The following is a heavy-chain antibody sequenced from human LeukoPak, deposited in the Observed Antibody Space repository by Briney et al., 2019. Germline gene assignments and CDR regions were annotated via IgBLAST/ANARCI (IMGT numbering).Heavy chain of an antibody. CDR3: APRPRYCSSTSCP. CDR1: GFAFSTYW. J-gene: IGHJ5*02. D-gene: IGHD2-2*01. V-gene: IGHV3-48*03. CDR2: ISSSGSTV. Sequence: PGGSLRLSCAASGFAFSTYWMHWVRQAPGKGLEWISYISSSGSTVYYADSVKGRFTISRDNAKNSLYLQMNSLRAEDTALYYCAPRPRYCSSTSCPWGQGTPVTVSS.